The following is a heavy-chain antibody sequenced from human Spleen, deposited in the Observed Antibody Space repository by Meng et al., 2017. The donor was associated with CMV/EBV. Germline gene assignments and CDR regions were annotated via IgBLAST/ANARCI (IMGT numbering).Heavy chain of an antibody. CDR2: MNPNSGNT. CDR3: ARGPVSSGYYLLDY. CDR1: GYTFTSYE. V-gene: IGHV1-8*01. D-gene: IGHD3-22*01. J-gene: IGHJ4*02. Sequence: QVQLVHPGAEVKKPGASVKVSCKASGYTFTSYEINWVRQAPGQGLEWMGWMNPNSGNTGYAQKFQGRVTMTRNTSISTAYMELGRQRSEDTAVYYCARGPVSSGYYLLDYWGQGTLVTVSS.